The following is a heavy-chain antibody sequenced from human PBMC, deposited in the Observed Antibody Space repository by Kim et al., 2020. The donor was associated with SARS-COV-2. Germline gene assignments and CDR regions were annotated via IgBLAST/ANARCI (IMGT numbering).Heavy chain of an antibody. V-gene: IGHV3-30*14. J-gene: IGHJ4*02. Sequence: GGSLRLSCAASGFSFSSHSLHWFRQAPGKGLEWVAVVSDDGNTKFFADSVKGRFTISRDNSESTLHLQMNSLRPEDTAVYYCVREITFGVFDYWGQGTLVTVSS. CDR1: GFSFSSHS. CDR2: VSDDGNTK. D-gene: IGHD3-16*01. CDR3: VREITFGVFDY.